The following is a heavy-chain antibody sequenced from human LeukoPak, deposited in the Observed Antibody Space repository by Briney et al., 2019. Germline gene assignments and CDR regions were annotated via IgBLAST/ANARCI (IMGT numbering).Heavy chain of an antibody. Sequence: GGSLRLSCAASGFTFDDYAMHWVRQAPGKGLEWVSGISWNSGSIGYADSVKGRFTISRDNAKNSLYLQMNSLRAEDTALYYCARGIAVEGYFNYWGQGTLVTVSS. CDR1: GFTFDDYA. CDR3: ARGIAVEGYFNY. V-gene: IGHV3-9*01. CDR2: ISWNSGSI. J-gene: IGHJ4*02. D-gene: IGHD6-19*01.